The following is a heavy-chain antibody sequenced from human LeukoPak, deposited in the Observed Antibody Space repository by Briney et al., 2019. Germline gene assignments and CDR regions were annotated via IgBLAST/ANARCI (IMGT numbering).Heavy chain of an antibody. CDR1: GFTFSSYA. J-gene: IGHJ6*03. Sequence: GRSLRLSCAASGFTFSSYAMHWVRQAPGKGLEWVAVISYDGSNKYYADSVKGRFTISRDSSKNTLYLQMNSLRAEDTAVYYCARDRGVRGAAYYYYYMDVWGKGTTVTVSS. D-gene: IGHD3-10*01. V-gene: IGHV3-30*04. CDR2: ISYDGSNK. CDR3: ARDRGVRGAAYYYYYMDV.